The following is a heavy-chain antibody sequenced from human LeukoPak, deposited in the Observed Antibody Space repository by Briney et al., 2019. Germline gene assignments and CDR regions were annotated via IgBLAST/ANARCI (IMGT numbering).Heavy chain of an antibody. Sequence: GGSLRLSCAASGFTFGSYAMSWVRQAPGKGLEWVSAISGSGGSTYYADSAKGRFTISRDNSKNTLYLQMNSLRAEDTAVYYCAKEVYDSSGYYSQYFDYWGQGTLVTVSS. J-gene: IGHJ4*02. CDR2: ISGSGGST. V-gene: IGHV3-23*01. D-gene: IGHD3-22*01. CDR3: AKEVYDSSGYYSQYFDY. CDR1: GFTFGSYA.